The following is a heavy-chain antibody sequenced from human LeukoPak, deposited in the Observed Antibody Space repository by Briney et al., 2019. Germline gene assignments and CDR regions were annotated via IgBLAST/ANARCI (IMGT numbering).Heavy chain of an antibody. CDR2: ITGDGST. Sequence: GGSLRLSCAASGFTLGTFVFSWVRQAPGKGLEGVSAITGDGSTYYADSVKGPFTISRNTSSNKLYLQMNRLRAEYTALYYCAKGHYDFRDYWGQGTLVTVSS. V-gene: IGHV3-23*01. J-gene: IGHJ4*02. D-gene: IGHD3-3*01. CDR1: GFTLGTFV. CDR3: AKGHYDFRDY.